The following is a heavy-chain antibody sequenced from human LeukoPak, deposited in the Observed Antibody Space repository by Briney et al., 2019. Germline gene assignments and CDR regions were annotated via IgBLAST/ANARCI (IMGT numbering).Heavy chain of an antibody. CDR1: GFTFSSYA. CDR3: ARDLGELPPY. V-gene: IGHV3-23*01. Sequence: GGSLRLACAASGFTFSSYAMSWVRQAPGKGLEWVSGISGSDGSTNYADSVKGRFTISRDNAKNSLYLQMNSLRAEDTAVYYCARDLGELPPYCGQGTLVTVSS. CDR2: ISGSDGST. D-gene: IGHD3-16*01. J-gene: IGHJ4*02.